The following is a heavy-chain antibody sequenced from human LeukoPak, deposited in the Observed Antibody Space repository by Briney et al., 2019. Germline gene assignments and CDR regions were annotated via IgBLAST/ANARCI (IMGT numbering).Heavy chain of an antibody. CDR3: ARALYSSGWLLYGMDV. D-gene: IGHD6-19*01. CDR1: DGSISSGGYS. CDR2: IYHSGST. V-gene: IGHV4-30-2*01. Sequence: SETLSLTCAVSDGSISSGGYSWSWIRQPPGKGLEWIGYIYHSGSTYYNPSLKSRVTISVDRSKNQFSLKLSSVTAADTAVYYCARALYSSGWLLYGMDVWGKGTTVTVSS. J-gene: IGHJ6*04.